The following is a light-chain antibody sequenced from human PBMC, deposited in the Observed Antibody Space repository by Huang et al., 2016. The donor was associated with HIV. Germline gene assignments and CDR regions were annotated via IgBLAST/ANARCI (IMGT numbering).Light chain of an antibody. Sequence: DIQMTQSPSSLSASVGDRVTITCRASQGIGNYLAWYQQKPEKAPRLLLYATYTLESGVPSRFSGSVSVTHYTLTINNLQPEDIASYYCQQYHSLPWTFGQGTKVEIK. V-gene: IGKV1-NL1*01. CDR3: QQYHSLPWT. CDR2: ATY. CDR1: QGIGNY. J-gene: IGKJ1*01.